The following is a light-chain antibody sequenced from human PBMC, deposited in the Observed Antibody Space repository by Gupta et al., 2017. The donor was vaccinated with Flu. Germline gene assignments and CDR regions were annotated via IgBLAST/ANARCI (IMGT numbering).Light chain of an antibody. CDR2: ENN. J-gene: IGLJ3*02. CDR3: GTWDSTLSAGGL. V-gene: IGLV1-51*02. Sequence: QSVLTQPPSLSPAPGQKVTSPSSGGSSIFGSNFVSWYQQLPGTAPKLLIYENNKRPSGIPDRFSGSKSGTSATLDITGLQTGDEADYYCGTWDSTLSAGGLFGGGTKLTVL. CDR1: SSIFGSNF.